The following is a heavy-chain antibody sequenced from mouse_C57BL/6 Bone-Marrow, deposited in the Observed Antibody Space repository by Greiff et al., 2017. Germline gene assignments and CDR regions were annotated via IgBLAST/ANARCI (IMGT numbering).Heavy chain of an antibody. J-gene: IGHJ2*01. CDR1: GYTFTSYW. Sequence: VQLQQPGAELVRPGTSVQLSCKASGYTFTSYWMHWVKQRPGQGLEWIGVIDPSDSYTNYNQKFTGKATLTVDTSSSTAYMQLSSLTSEDSAVYYCANRYYYGSRYFDYWCRGTTLTVTS. CDR3: ANRYYYGSRYFDY. V-gene: IGHV1-59*01. CDR2: IDPSDSYT. D-gene: IGHD1-1*01.